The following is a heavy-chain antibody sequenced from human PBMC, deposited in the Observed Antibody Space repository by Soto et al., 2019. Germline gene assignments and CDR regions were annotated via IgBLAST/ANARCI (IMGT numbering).Heavy chain of an antibody. Sequence: QVQLVESGGGVVQPGRSLRLSCAASGFTFSSYAIHWVRQAPGKGLEWVAVISYDGSNKYYADSVKGRFTISRDNSKNTLYLQMNSLRAEDTAVYYCARDGVDSSSMDYWGQGTLVTVSS. V-gene: IGHV3-30-3*01. CDR2: ISYDGSNK. CDR3: ARDGVDSSSMDY. CDR1: GFTFSSYA. J-gene: IGHJ4*02. D-gene: IGHD6-6*01.